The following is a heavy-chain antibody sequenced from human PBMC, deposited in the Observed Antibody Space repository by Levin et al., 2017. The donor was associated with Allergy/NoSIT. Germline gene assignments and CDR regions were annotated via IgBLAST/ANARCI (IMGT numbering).Heavy chain of an antibody. J-gene: IGHJ4*02. CDR1: GASTSSYY. V-gene: IGHV4-59*08. D-gene: IGHD3-10*01. CDR3: AATHMVSNSHDY. Sequence: SQTLSLTCTVSGASTSSYYWTWIRQPPGKGLEWIAYISDSGSTNDNPSLKSRVTMSVDTSKKQISLKLSSVTAADTAVYYCAATHMVSNSHDYWGQGTLVTVSS. CDR2: ISDSGST.